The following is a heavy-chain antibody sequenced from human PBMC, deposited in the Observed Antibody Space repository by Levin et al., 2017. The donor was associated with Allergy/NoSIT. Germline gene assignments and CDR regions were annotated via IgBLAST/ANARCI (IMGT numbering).Heavy chain of an antibody. CDR1: GFGFDDCS. Sequence: GGSLRLSCAASGFGFDDCSMHWVRQAPGKGLEWVSGISWNSGNIGYADSVKGRFTISRDNAKNTLYLQMNSLRAEDTALYYCAKTNGYYDSTAYFDQWGQGSQVIVSS. CDR3: AKTNGYYDSTAYFDQ. J-gene: IGHJ4*02. D-gene: IGHD3-22*01. CDR2: ISWNSGNI. V-gene: IGHV3-9*01.